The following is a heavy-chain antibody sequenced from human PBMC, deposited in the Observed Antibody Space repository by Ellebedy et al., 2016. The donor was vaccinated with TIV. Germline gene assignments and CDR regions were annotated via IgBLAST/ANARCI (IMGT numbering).Heavy chain of an antibody. Sequence: ASVKVSCXASGYTFTSYGISWVRQAPGQGLEWMGWISAYNGNTNYAQKLQGRVTMTTDTSTSTAYMELRSLRSDDTAVYYCASQLLRGFIYPPNNWGQGTLVTVSS. D-gene: IGHD2-2*01. CDR1: GYTFTSYG. CDR2: ISAYNGNT. V-gene: IGHV1-18*01. CDR3: ASQLLRGFIYPPNN. J-gene: IGHJ4*02.